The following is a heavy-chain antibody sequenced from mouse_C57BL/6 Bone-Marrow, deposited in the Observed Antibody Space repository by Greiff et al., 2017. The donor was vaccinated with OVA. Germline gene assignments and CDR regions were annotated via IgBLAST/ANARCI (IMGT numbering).Heavy chain of an antibody. V-gene: IGHV1-69*01. CDR3: ARGSTRVFDY. CDR2: IDPSDSYT. CDR1: GYTFTSYW. D-gene: IGHD1-1*01. Sequence: QVQLQQPGAELVMPGASVKLSCKASGYTFTSYWMHWVKQRPGQGLEWIGEIDPSDSYTNYNQKFKGKSTLTVDKSSSTAYMQLSSLTSEDSAVDYCARGSTRVFDYWGQGTTLTVSS. J-gene: IGHJ2*01.